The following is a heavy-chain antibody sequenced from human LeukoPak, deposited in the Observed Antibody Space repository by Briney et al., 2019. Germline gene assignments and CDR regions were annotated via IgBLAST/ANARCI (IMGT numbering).Heavy chain of an antibody. D-gene: IGHD5-12*01. CDR3: ARNAYTGNDPERPLDY. Sequence: ESGPTLLNPTQTLTLTCTFSGFSLSTAGMRVRWIRQPPGKALEWLSRIDWDDDKFYSTSLKTRLTISKDTSKNQVVLTMTDMNPVDTATYYCARNAYTGNDPERPLDYWGQGTLVTVSS. V-gene: IGHV2-70*04. J-gene: IGHJ4*02. CDR1: GFSLSTAGMR. CDR2: IDWDDDK.